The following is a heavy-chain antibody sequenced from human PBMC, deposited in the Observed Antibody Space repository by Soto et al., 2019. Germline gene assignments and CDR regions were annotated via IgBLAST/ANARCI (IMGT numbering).Heavy chain of an antibody. CDR3: AMGSGHYDYYPAVVT. CDR1: GGAIRSNNW. Sequence: QVQLQESGPGLVKPSGTLSLTCGVSGGAIRSNNWWNWVRQSPGKGLEWIGEIHHSGRTNYNPSLKRPVTISVAESKNRSSVNLRSPTAADTAVDYCAMGSGHYDYYPAVVTVAQGTRATVTS. CDR2: IHHSGRT. D-gene: IGHD3-10*01. V-gene: IGHV4-4*02. J-gene: IGHJ6*02.